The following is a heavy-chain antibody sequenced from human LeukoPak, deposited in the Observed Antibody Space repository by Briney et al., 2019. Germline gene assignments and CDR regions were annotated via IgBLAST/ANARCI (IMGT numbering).Heavy chain of an antibody. Sequence: SETLSLTCTVSGGSISRYYWSWLRKPAGKGLEWIGRIYTSGSTNYNPSLKSRVTMSVDTSKYQFSLKLSSVTAADTAVYYCARELVYYYDSSGYYLDAFDIWGQGTMVTVSS. CDR2: IYTSGST. J-gene: IGHJ3*02. CDR1: GGSISRYY. V-gene: IGHV4-4*07. D-gene: IGHD3-22*01. CDR3: ARELVYYYDSSGYYLDAFDI.